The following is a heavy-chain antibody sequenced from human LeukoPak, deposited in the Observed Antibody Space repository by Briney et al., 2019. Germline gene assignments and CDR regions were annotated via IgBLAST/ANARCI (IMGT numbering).Heavy chain of an antibody. CDR1: GFSFSRYG. V-gene: IGHV3-30*02. Sequence: PGGSLRLSCAASGFSFSRYGMHWVRQAPGKGLEWVAFIRSDGSNKYYADSVKGRFPISRDNSKNTLYLQMNSLKPEDTAMYYCAKSGYAEGGIEYWGQGTLVTVSS. J-gene: IGHJ4*02. CDR3: AKSGYAEGGIEY. D-gene: IGHD5-12*01. CDR2: IRSDGSNK.